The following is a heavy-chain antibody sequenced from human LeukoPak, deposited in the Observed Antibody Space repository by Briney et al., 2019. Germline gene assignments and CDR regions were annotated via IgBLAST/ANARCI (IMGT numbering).Heavy chain of an antibody. Sequence: GASVKVSCKAFGYTFTSYVITWVRQAPGQGLEWMGWISAYNGNTDYADNFQGRVIVTTDTSTSTAYMELRSPRSDDTAVHYCARDSSSVTPSGMDVWGQGTTVAVSS. D-gene: IGHD3-22*01. V-gene: IGHV1-18*01. CDR2: ISAYNGNT. CDR1: GYTFTSYV. J-gene: IGHJ6*02. CDR3: ARDSSSVTPSGMDV.